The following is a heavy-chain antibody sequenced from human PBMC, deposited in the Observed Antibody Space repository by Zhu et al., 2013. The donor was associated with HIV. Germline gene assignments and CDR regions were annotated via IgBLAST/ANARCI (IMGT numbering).Heavy chain of an antibody. CDR2: IKSKTDGGTT. CDR3: TTRGHSSSLAAY. V-gene: IGHV3-15*01. J-gene: IGHJ4*02. CDR1: GFTFSNAW. Sequence: EVQLVESGGGLVKPGGSLRLSCAASGFTFSNAWMSWVRQAPGKGLEWVGRIKSKTDGGTTDYAAPVKGRFTISRDDSKATVYLQMNSLKTEDTAVYYCTTRGHSSSLAAYWGQGTLVAVSS. D-gene: IGHD6-13*01.